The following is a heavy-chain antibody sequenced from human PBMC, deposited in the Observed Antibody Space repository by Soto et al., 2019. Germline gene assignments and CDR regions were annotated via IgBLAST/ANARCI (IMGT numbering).Heavy chain of an antibody. J-gene: IGHJ5*02. CDR1: GGSTSSYY. CDR2: IYASGST. D-gene: IGHD6-19*01. V-gene: IGHV4-59*03. Sequence: SETLSLTCTASGGSTSSYYWNWIRQSPGKGLEWIGYIYASGSTNYNPSLKSRVAISIDTSTKQISLNLTSVAAADTAVYYCASGFGGWAPDAWGPGTMVTVSS. CDR3: ASGFGGWAPDA.